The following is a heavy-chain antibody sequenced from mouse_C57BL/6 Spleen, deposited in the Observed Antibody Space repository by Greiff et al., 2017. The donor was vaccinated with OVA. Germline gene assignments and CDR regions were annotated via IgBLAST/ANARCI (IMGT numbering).Heavy chain of an antibody. J-gene: IGHJ3*01. Sequence: QVQLKESGAELMKPGASVKLSCKATGYTFTGYWIEWVKQRPGHGLEWIGELLPGSGSTNYNEKFKGKATFTADKSSNTAYMPLSSLTTEDSAIYYCASSPFAYWGQGTLVTVSA. CDR2: LLPGSGST. V-gene: IGHV1-9*01. CDR3: ASSPFAY. CDR1: GYTFTGYW.